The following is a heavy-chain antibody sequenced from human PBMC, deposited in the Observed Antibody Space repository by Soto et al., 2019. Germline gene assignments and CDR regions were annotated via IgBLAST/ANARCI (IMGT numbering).Heavy chain of an antibody. D-gene: IGHD3-10*01. CDR1: GGSISSINW. V-gene: IGHV4-4*02. CDR3: ARVNPMVRGVMRWFDP. Sequence: SETLSLTCAVSGGSISSINWWSWVRQPAGKGLEWIGEIYHSGSTNYNPSLKSRVTISVDKSKNQFSLKLSSVTAADTAVYYCARVNPMVRGVMRWFDPRGQGTLVTVS. J-gene: IGHJ5*02. CDR2: IYHSGST.